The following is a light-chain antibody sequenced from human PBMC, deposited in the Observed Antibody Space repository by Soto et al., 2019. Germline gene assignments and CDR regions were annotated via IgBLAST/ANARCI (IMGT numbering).Light chain of an antibody. J-gene: IGLJ3*02. CDR1: SSNIGSHT. V-gene: IGLV1-44*01. CDR2: SNN. Sequence: QSVLTQPPSASGTPGQRVTISCSGSSSNIGSHTVNWYQQLPGTAPTLLIYSNNQRPSGVPDRFSGSKSGTSASLAISGLQSEDEADYYCAAWDDSLNARVFGGGTKLTVL. CDR3: AAWDDSLNARV.